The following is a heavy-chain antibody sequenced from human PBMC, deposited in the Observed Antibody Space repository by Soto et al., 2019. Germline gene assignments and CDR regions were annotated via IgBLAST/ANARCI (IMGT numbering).Heavy chain of an antibody. D-gene: IGHD6-13*01. CDR1: GGSVSSGSYY. Sequence: SETLSLTCTVSGGSVSSGSYYWSWIRQPPGKGPEWIGYIYYSGSTNYNPSLKSRVTISVDTSKNQFSLKLSSVTAADTAVYYCAKSGVDSSSWYNWFDPWGQGTLVTVSS. V-gene: IGHV4-61*01. CDR3: AKSGVDSSSWYNWFDP. CDR2: IYYSGST. J-gene: IGHJ5*02.